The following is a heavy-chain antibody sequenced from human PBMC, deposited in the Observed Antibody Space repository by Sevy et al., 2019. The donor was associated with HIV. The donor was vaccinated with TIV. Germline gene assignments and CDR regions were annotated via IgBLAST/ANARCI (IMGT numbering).Heavy chain of an antibody. Sequence: GGSLRLSCAASGFTFNDYAMSWVRQAPGKGLEWVSTISGRGDTTNYADSVKGRFTISRDNSKNTRYLQMNSLGAEDSAVLYCAKDHYTAVTIFGVINPGYYGMDVWGQGTTVTVSS. J-gene: IGHJ6*02. CDR1: GFTFNDYA. D-gene: IGHD3-3*01. CDR2: ISGRGDTT. V-gene: IGHV3-23*01. CDR3: AKDHYTAVTIFGVINPGYYGMDV.